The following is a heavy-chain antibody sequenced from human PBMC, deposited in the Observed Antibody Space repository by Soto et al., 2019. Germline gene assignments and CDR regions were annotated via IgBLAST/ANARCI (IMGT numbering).Heavy chain of an antibody. V-gene: IGHV3-30*02. Sequence: GGSLRLSCAASGFTFSSYGMHWVRQAPGKGLEWVAVIWYDGSNKYYADSVKGRFTISRDNSKNTLYLQMNSLRAEDTAVYYCAKGSGVRGVIIPFDYWGQGTLVTVSS. CDR2: IWYDGSNK. CDR3: AKGSGVRGVIIPFDY. J-gene: IGHJ4*02. CDR1: GFTFSSYG. D-gene: IGHD3-10*01.